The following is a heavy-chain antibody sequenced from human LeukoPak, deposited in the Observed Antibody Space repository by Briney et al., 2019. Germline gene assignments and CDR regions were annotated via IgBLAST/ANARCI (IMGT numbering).Heavy chain of an antibody. CDR2: IYYSGST. Sequence: SETLSLTCTVSGGSISSYYWNWIRQPPGKGLEWIGYIYYSGSTNYNPSLQSRVTISVDTSKNQFSLKLISVTAADTAVYYCARDSSTVTGDAFDIWGPGTMVTVSS. V-gene: IGHV4-59*01. J-gene: IGHJ3*02. D-gene: IGHD4-17*01. CDR1: GGSISSYY. CDR3: ARDSSTVTGDAFDI.